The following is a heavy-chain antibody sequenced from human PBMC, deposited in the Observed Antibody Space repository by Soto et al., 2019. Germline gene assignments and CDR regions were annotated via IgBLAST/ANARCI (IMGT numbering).Heavy chain of an antibody. CDR3: ARQTNILTGYENYGMDV. Sequence: PGESLKISCKGSGYSFTSYWIGRVRQMPGKGLEWMGIIYPGDSDTRYSPSFQGQVTISADKSISTAYLQWSSLKASDTAMYYCARQTNILTGYENYGMDVWGQGTTVTVSS. J-gene: IGHJ6*02. D-gene: IGHD3-9*01. CDR2: IYPGDSDT. CDR1: GYSFTSYW. V-gene: IGHV5-51*01.